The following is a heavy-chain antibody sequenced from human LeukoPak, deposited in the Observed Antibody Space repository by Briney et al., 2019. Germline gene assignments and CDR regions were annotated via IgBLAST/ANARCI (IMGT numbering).Heavy chain of an antibody. V-gene: IGHV3-7*01. CDR3: ARGKGSYSSSWYPFYYYYYGMDV. J-gene: IGHJ6*02. CDR2: IKQDGREK. Sequence: PGGSLRLSCVASGFTFSRYWMSWVRQAPGKGLEWVANIKQDGREKYYVDSVKGRFTISRDNAKNSLYLQMNSLRAEDTAVYYCARGKGSYSSSWYPFYYYYYGMDVWGQGTTVTVSS. D-gene: IGHD6-13*01. CDR1: GFTFSRYW.